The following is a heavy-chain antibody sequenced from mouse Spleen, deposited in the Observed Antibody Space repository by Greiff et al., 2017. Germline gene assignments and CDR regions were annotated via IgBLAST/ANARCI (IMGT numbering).Heavy chain of an antibody. D-gene: IGHD1-1*01. CDR2: IWSDGST. J-gene: IGHJ2*01. CDR1: GFSLTNYA. Sequence: VMLVESGPGLVAPSQSLSITCTVSGFSLTNYAVHWVRQSPGKGLEWLGVIWSDGSTDYNAAFISRLSISKDNSKSQVFFKMNSLQADDTAIYYCASPITTVVATDYWGQGTTLTVSS. V-gene: IGHV2-4-1*01. CDR3: ASPITTVVATDY.